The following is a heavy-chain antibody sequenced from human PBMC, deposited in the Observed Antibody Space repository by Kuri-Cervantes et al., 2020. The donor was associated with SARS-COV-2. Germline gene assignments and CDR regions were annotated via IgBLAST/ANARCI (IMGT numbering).Heavy chain of an antibody. CDR3: ARVWGSHRYGDTNWYFDL. V-gene: IGHV4-34*01. CDR1: GGSFSGYY. J-gene: IGHJ2*01. Sequence: SETLSLTCAVYGGSFSGYYWSWIRQPPGKGLEWIGEINHSGSTNYNPSLKSRVTISVDTSKNRLSLKLTSVTAADTAVYFCARVWGSHRYGDTNWYFDLWGRGTLVTVSS. CDR2: INHSGST. D-gene: IGHD3-16*02.